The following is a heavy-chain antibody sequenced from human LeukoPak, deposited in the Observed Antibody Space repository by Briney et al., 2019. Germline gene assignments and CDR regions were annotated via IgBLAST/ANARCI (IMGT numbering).Heavy chain of an antibody. J-gene: IGHJ4*02. V-gene: IGHV4-39*01. Sequence: SETLSLTCTVSGGSINSNNYYWGWIRQPPGKGLEWIGSIYYSGSAYYNPSLKSRLTISVDTSKNQFSLKLSSVTAADTAVYYCARHLSTSQASDGGYWGQGTLVTVSS. CDR2: IYYSGSA. CDR1: GGSINSNNYY. CDR3: ARHLSTSQASDGGY. D-gene: IGHD2-2*01.